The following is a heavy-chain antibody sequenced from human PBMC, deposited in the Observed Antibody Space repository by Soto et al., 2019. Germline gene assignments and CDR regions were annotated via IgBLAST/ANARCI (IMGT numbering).Heavy chain of an antibody. V-gene: IGHV4-4*02. CDR3: ARKAWVRFDY. D-gene: IGHD7-27*01. CDR1: GDSMTRSVW. Sequence: SETLYLTCTVSGDSMTRSVWWTWVRQPPGKGLEWIGEVFHTENTNYNPSLKSRVTMSVDKSTNEFSLKVTSVTAADTAIYYCARKAWVRFDYWGQGALVTV. J-gene: IGHJ4*02. CDR2: VFHTENT.